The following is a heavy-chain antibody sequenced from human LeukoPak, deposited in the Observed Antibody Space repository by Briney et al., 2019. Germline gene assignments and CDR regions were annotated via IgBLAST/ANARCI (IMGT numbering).Heavy chain of an antibody. V-gene: IGHV3-21*01. J-gene: IGHJ4*02. CDR1: GFTFSSYS. Sequence: GGSLRLSCAASGFTFSSYSMNWVRQAPGKGLEWVSSISSSSSYIYYADSVKGRFTISRDNAKSSLYLQMNSLRAEDTAVYYCARDGSGWYYFDYWGQGTLVTVSS. D-gene: IGHD6-19*01. CDR2: ISSSSSYI. CDR3: ARDGSGWYYFDY.